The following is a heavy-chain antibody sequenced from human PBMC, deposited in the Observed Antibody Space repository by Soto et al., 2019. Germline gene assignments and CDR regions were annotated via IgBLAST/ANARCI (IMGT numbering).Heavy chain of an antibody. Sequence: EVQLVESGGGLVKPGGSLRLSCAASGFTFSSYSMNWVRQAPGKGLEWVSSISSSSSYIYYADSVKGRFTISRDNAKNSLYLQMNSLRAEDTAVYYCARDVAVWYGGPYYCNGMNVWGQGTTVTVSS. CDR1: GFTFSSYS. CDR2: ISSSSSYI. CDR3: ARDVAVWYGGPYYCNGMNV. J-gene: IGHJ6*02. D-gene: IGHD3-10*01. V-gene: IGHV3-21*01.